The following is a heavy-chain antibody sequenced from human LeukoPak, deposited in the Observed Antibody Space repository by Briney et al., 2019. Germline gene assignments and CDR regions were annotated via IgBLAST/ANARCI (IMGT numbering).Heavy chain of an antibody. V-gene: IGHV4-38-2*02. CDR1: GYSIRNGYQ. D-gene: IGHD3-10*01. J-gene: IGHJ4*02. Sequence: SETLSLTCTVSGYSIRNGYQWGWIRQPPGKGLEWIGTIHHSGSTYSSPSLKSRVTISIDTSKNQFSLKLSSVTAADTAVYYCARVITVPPSFDHWGQGSLVTVSS. CDR2: IHHSGST. CDR3: ARVITVPPSFDH.